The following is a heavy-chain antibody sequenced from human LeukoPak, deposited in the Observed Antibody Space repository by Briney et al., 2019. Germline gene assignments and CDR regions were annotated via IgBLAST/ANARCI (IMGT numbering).Heavy chain of an antibody. CDR2: IYTSGST. J-gene: IGHJ3*02. CDR1: GGSISSYY. D-gene: IGHD3-22*01. CDR3: AGGYYYDSSGYYPDAFDI. Sequence: PSETLSLTCTVSGGSISSYYWSWIRQPAGKGLEWIGRIYTSGSTNYNPSLKSRVTMSVDTSKNQFSLKLSSVTAADTAVYYCAGGYYYDSSGYYPDAFDIWGQGTMVTVSS. V-gene: IGHV4-4*07.